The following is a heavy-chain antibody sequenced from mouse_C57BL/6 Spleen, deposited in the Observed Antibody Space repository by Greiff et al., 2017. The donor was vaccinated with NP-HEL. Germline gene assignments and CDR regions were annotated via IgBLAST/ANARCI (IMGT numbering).Heavy chain of an antibody. J-gene: IGHJ4*01. Sequence: QVQLKQSGPGLVAPSQSLSITCTVSGFSLTSYGVDWVRQSPGKGLEWLGVIWGVGSTNYNSALKSRLSISKDNSKSQVFLKMNSLQTDDTAMYYCASGTGTGAMDYWGQGTSVTVSS. CDR3: ASGTGTGAMDY. CDR2: IWGVGST. CDR1: GFSLTSYG. D-gene: IGHD4-1*01. V-gene: IGHV2-6*01.